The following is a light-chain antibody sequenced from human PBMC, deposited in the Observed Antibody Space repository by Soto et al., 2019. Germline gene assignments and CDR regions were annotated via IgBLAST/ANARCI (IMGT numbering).Light chain of an antibody. CDR3: QHYGRSPRT. CDR2: GSS. CDR1: QGVSGSY. Sequence: EIVLTQSPGTLSLSPGERATLSCRASQGVSGSYLAWYQQKPGQAPRLIIYGSSSRATGIPKRFSGSECGTDFTLSISLLVPEDFAVYYCQHYGRSPRTFGQGTKVAIK. V-gene: IGKV3-20*01. J-gene: IGKJ1*01.